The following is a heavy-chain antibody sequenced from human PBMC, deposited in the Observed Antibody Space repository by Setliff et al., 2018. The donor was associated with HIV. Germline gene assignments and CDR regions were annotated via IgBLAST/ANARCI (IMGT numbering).Heavy chain of an antibody. D-gene: IGHD6-19*01. Sequence: ASVKVSCKASGYTFTSQSIHWVRQAPGQGFEWMGVINPSGGSTGYAEKFQGRVTMTRDTSANIVYLELSSLRSEDTAKYYCARNFGGSVWYYFDYWGQGTLVTVSS. CDR1: GYTFTSQS. J-gene: IGHJ4*02. CDR3: ARNFGGSVWYYFDY. V-gene: IGHV1-46*01. CDR2: INPSGGST.